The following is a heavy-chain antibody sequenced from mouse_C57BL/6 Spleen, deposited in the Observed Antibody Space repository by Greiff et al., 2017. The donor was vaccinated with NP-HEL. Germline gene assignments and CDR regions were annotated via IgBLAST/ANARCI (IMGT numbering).Heavy chain of an antibody. CDR2: INPSSGYT. CDR1: GYTFTSYT. J-gene: IGHJ3*01. V-gene: IGHV1-4*01. Sequence: QVQLQQSGAELARPGASVKMSCKASGYTFTSYTMHWVKQRPGQGLEWIGYINPSSGYTKYDQKFKDKATLTADKSSSTAYMQLSSLTSEDSAVYYCARCHYGGGPFAYWGQGTLVTVSA. CDR3: ARCHYGGGPFAY. D-gene: IGHD1-1*01.